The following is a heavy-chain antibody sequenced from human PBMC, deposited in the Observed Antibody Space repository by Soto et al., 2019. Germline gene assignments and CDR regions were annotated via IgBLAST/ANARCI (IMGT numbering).Heavy chain of an antibody. V-gene: IGHV1-3*01. CDR2: INAGNGNT. D-gene: IGHD6-19*01. CDR3: ARDKIVGGWYYFDY. CDR1: GYTFTSYA. J-gene: IGHJ4*02. Sequence: ASVKVSCKASGYTFTSYAMHWVRQAPGQRLEWMGWINAGNGNTKYSQKFQGRVTITRDTSASTAYMELSSLRSEDTAVYCCARDKIVGGWYYFDYWGQGTLVTVSS.